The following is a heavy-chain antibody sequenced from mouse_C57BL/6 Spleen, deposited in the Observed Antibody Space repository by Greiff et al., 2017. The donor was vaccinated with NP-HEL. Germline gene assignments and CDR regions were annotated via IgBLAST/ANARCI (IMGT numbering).Heavy chain of an antibody. D-gene: IGHD2-3*01. V-gene: IGHV1-82*01. CDR3: ARGDGYHYFDY. CDR2: IYPGDGDT. J-gene: IGHJ2*01. Sequence: VKLMESGPELVKPGASVKISCKASGYAFSSSWMNWVKQRPGKGLEWIGRIYPGDGDTNYNGKFKGKATLTADKSSSTAYMQLSSLTSEDSAVYFCARGDGYHYFDYWGQGTTLTVSS. CDR1: GYAFSSSW.